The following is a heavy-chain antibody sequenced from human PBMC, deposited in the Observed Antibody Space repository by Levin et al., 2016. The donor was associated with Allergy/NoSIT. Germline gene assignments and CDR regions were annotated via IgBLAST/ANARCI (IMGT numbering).Heavy chain of an antibody. J-gene: IGHJ6*02. D-gene: IGHD2-2*01. CDR1: GFTFSSYG. V-gene: IGHV3-30*18. Sequence: GESLKISCAASGFTFSSYGMHWVRQAPGKGLEWVAVISYDGSNKYYADSVKGRFTISRDNSKNTLYLQMNSLRAEDTAVYYCAKDRTYCSSTSCYYYYGMDVWGQGTTVTVSS. CDR2: ISYDGSNK. CDR3: AKDRTYCSSTSCYYYYGMDV.